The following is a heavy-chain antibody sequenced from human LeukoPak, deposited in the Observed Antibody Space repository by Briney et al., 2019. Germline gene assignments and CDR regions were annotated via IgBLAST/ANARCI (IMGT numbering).Heavy chain of an antibody. Sequence: ASVKVACKASGYTFTSYDINWVRQGTGQGLEWMGWMNPNSGNTGYAQKFQGRVTMTRNTSISTAYMELSSLRSEDTAVYYCARGGRRIAARQRGNWFDPWGQGTLVTVSS. CDR1: GYTFTSYD. CDR3: ARGGRRIAARQRGNWFDP. D-gene: IGHD6-6*01. V-gene: IGHV1-8*01. CDR2: MNPNSGNT. J-gene: IGHJ5*02.